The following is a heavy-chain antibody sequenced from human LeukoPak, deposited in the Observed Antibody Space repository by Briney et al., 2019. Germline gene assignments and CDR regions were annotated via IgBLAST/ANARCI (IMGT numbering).Heavy chain of an antibody. J-gene: IGHJ4*02. D-gene: IGHD6-19*01. Sequence: GGSLRLSCAASGFTFSSYAMHWVRQAPGKGPEWVADISYDGSNKYYADSVKGRCTISRDNSKNTVYLQMNSLRAEDTAVYYCARATKSSSSDWSYYFDYWGQGTLVTVSS. CDR2: ISYDGSNK. CDR1: GFTFSSYA. V-gene: IGHV3-30*14. CDR3: ARATKSSSSDWSYYFDY.